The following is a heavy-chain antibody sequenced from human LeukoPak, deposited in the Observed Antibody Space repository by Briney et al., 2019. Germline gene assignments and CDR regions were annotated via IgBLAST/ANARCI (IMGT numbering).Heavy chain of an antibody. J-gene: IGHJ3*02. CDR1: GGSISSGDYY. V-gene: IGHV4-30-4*01. D-gene: IGHD5-18*01. Sequence: PSETLSLTCTVSGGSISSGDYYWSWIRQPPGKGLEWIGYIYYSGSTYYNPSLKSRVTISVDTSKNQFSLKLSSVTAADTAVYYRARTLGYSYGYGAFDIWGQGTMVTVSS. CDR3: ARTLGYSYGYGAFDI. CDR2: IYYSGST.